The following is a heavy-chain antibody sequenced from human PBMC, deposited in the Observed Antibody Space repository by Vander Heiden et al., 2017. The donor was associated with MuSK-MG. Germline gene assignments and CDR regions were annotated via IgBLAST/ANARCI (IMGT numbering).Heavy chain of an antibody. CDR2: ISSSSSYI. CDR1: GFTFSSYS. CDR3: ARFRGATRAFDI. D-gene: IGHD2-15*01. Sequence: EVQLVESGGGLVKPGGSLRLSCAASGFTFSSYSMNWVRQAPGKGLEWVSSISSSSSYIYYADSVKGRFTISRDNAKNSLYLQMNSLRAEDTAVYYCARFRGATRAFDIRGQGTMVTVSS. V-gene: IGHV3-21*01. J-gene: IGHJ3*02.